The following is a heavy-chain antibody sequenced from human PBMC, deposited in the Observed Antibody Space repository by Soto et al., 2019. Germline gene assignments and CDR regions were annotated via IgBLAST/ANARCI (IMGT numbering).Heavy chain of an antibody. V-gene: IGHV3-23*01. CDR2: ISASGRDT. D-gene: IGHD6-19*01. Sequence: LRPYCAASGFNFFNYAMSWVRQAPGKGLEWVSGISASGRDTYYADSVKDRFTISRDNSKNTVYLQVNSLRADDTAIYYCAKGKSSGWYYFDYWGQATPVTVSS. CDR3: AKGKSSGWYYFDY. CDR1: GFNFFNYA. J-gene: IGHJ4*02.